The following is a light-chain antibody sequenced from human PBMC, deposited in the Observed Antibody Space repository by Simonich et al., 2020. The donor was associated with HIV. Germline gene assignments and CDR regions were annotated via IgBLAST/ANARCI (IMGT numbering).Light chain of an antibody. CDR3: YSAADNNRV. Sequence: SYEMTQPSSVAVSPGQTARITCSGDVLAKKYARWFQQKPGQAPVLVIYKDSERPSGLPESFSGSSSGTTVTLTISGAQVEDEADYYCYSAADNNRVFGGGTKLTVL. CDR2: KDS. J-gene: IGLJ3*02. V-gene: IGLV3-27*01. CDR1: VLAKKY.